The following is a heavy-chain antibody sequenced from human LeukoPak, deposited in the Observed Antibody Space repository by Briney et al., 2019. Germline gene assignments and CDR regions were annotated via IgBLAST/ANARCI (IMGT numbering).Heavy chain of an antibody. CDR2: ISWNSGSI. V-gene: IGHV3-9*01. D-gene: IGHD3-22*01. CDR1: GFTFDDYA. Sequence: GRSLRLSCAASGFTFDDYAMHWVRQAPGKGLEWVSGISWNSGSIGYADSVKGRFTISRDNAKNSLYLQMNSLRAEDTAVYYCAKDRGYYDNSGYYRPIQHWGQGTLVTVSS. J-gene: IGHJ1*01. CDR3: AKDRGYYDNSGYYRPIQH.